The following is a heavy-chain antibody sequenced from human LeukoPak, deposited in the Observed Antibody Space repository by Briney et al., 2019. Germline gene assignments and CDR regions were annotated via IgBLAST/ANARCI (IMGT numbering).Heavy chain of an antibody. D-gene: IGHD6-6*01. J-gene: IGHJ4*02. CDR2: IYSTGDT. CDR3: ARGGRSSELV. V-gene: IGHV3-53*01. Sequence: GGSLRLSCAASGFIVSSVYMSWVRQSPGKGLECVSIIYSTGDTYYADSVKGRFTISRDVSKNTVYLQMNSLRAKDTAVYYCARGGRSSELVWGQGTRVTVSS. CDR1: GFIVSSVY.